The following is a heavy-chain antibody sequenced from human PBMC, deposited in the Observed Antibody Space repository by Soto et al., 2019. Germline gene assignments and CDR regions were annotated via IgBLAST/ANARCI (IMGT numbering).Heavy chain of an antibody. D-gene: IGHD3-22*01. Sequence: SETLSLTCTVSGGSISSGDYYWSWIRQPPGKGLEWIGYIYYSGSTYYNPSLKSRVTISVDTSKNQFSLKLSSVTAADTAVYYCERVPDSSGFDYWGQGTLVTVSS. CDR1: GGSISSGDYY. J-gene: IGHJ4*02. CDR2: IYYSGST. V-gene: IGHV4-30-4*01. CDR3: ERVPDSSGFDY.